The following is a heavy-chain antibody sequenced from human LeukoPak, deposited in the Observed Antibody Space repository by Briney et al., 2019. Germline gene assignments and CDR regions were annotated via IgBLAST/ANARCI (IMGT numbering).Heavy chain of an antibody. D-gene: IGHD6-19*01. CDR2: INPNTGLT. Sequence: ASVKVSCKASGYSFTAYDINWVRQATGQGLEWIGYINPNTGLTEYAQKFQGRVTITADESTSTAYMELSSLRSEDTAVYYCARGHSSGWYYFDYWGQGTLVTVSS. CDR1: GYSFTAYD. J-gene: IGHJ4*02. V-gene: IGHV1-8*01. CDR3: ARGHSSGWYYFDY.